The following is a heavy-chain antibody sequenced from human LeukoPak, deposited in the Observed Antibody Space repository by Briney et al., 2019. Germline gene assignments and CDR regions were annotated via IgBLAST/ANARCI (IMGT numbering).Heavy chain of an antibody. CDR2: INQDGSAE. D-gene: IGHD4-17*01. Sequence: GGSLRLSCAASGFTFSSYAMSWVRQAPGKGLDWVASINQDGSAEYYVDSVRGRFTISRDNAKNSLYLQVNSLRVDDTAVYYCVRLFGGVTTFDYWGQGTLVTVSS. CDR3: VRLFGGVTTFDY. J-gene: IGHJ4*02. V-gene: IGHV3-7*01. CDR1: GFTFSSYA.